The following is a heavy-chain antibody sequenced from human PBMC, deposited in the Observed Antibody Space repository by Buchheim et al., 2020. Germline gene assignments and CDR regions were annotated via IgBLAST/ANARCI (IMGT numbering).Heavy chain of an antibody. D-gene: IGHD3-22*01. CDR3: AKGTQPYYYDSSGYQDLDY. CDR1: GFTFSNYW. CDR2: INSDGSST. V-gene: IGHV3-74*01. Sequence: EVQLVESGGGLLQPGGSLRLSCAASGFTFSNYWMHWVRQAPGKGLVWVSGINSDGSSTIYADSVKGRFTISRDNAKNTLYLQMNSLRAEDTAVYYCAKGTQPYYYDSSGYQDLDYWGQGTL. J-gene: IGHJ4*02.